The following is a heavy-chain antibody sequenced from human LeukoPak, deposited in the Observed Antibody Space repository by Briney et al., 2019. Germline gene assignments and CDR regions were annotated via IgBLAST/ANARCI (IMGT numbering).Heavy chain of an antibody. CDR2: IRSKAYGGTT. CDR3: TRETRIAAAGTPDY. CDR1: GFTFGDYA. D-gene: IGHD6-13*01. J-gene: IGHJ4*02. Sequence: GGSLRLSCTASGFTFGDYAMSWVRQAPGKGLEWVGFIRSKAYGGTTEYAASVKGRFTISRDDSKSIAYLQMNSLKTEDTAVYYCTRETRIAAAGTPDYWGQGTLVTVSS. V-gene: IGHV3-49*04.